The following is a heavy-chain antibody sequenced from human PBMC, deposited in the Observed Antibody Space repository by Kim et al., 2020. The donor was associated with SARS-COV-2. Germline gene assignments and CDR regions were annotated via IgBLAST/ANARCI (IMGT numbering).Heavy chain of an antibody. D-gene: IGHD4-17*01. CDR1: GYTFTSYA. CDR2: INAGNGNT. V-gene: IGHV1-3*01. Sequence: ASVKVSCKASGYTFTSYAMHWVRQAPGQRLEWMGWINAGNGNTKYSQKFQGRVTITRDTSASTAYMELSSLRSEDTAVYYCARKEGDYGDWYFDLWGRGTLVTVSS. CDR3: ARKEGDYGDWYFDL. J-gene: IGHJ2*01.